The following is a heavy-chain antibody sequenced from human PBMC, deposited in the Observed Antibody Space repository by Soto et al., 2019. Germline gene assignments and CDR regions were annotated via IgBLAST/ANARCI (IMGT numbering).Heavy chain of an antibody. V-gene: IGHV1-58*01. CDR2: IVVGSGNT. J-gene: IGHJ6*02. CDR3: AADRDFWSGYTYNGMDV. CDR1: GFTFTSSA. Sequence: SVKVSCKASGFTFTSSAVQWVRQARGQRLEWIGWIVVGSGNTNYAQKFQERVIITRDMSTSTAYMELSSLRSEDTAVYYCAADRDFWSGYTYNGMDVWGQGPTVTVSS. D-gene: IGHD3-3*01.